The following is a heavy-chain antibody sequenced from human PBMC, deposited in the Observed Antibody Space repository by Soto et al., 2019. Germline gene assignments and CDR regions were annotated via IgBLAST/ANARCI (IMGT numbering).Heavy chain of an antibody. V-gene: IGHV1-8*01. D-gene: IGHD6-19*01. J-gene: IGHJ5*02. CDR1: GSTFTGYD. CDR3: ARGYSSATLNWFDP. Sequence: QMQLGQSGAEVKQPGASVKVSCETSGSTFTGYDVHWVRQGTGQGLEWMGWMNPISGNTGYAEKFRGRVTMTRNTSISTAYMELNSLRSEDTAVDYCARGYSSATLNWFDPWGQGTPVIVSS. CDR2: MNPISGNT.